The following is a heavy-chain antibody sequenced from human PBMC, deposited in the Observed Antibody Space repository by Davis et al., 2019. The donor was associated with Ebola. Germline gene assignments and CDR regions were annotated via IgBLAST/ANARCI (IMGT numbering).Heavy chain of an antibody. D-gene: IGHD3-3*01. J-gene: IGHJ4*02. CDR3: ARDGVVIPFDY. V-gene: IGHV1-2*02. CDR2: INPNSGGT. CDR1: GYTFTGYY. Sequence: ASVKVSCKASGYTFTGYYMHWVRQAPGQGLEWMGWINPNSGGTNYAQKFQGRVTMTRDTSTSTVYMELSSLRSEDTAVYYCARDGVVIPFDYWGQGTLVTVSS.